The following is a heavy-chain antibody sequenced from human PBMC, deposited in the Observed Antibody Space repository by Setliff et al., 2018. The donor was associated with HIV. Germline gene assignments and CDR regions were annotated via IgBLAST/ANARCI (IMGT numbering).Heavy chain of an antibody. J-gene: IGHJ4*02. CDR2: ISGNNGKT. D-gene: IGHD5-18*01. CDR1: GYIFTSCG. V-gene: IGHV1-18*01. Sequence: ASVKVSCKASGYIFTSCGISWVRRAPGQGLEWMGWISGNNGKTNYAQNFQGRVTVTTDTSTSTVYMELRSLRSDDTAVYYCAREWRTAMVKYYFDYWGQGTLVTVSS. CDR3: AREWRTAMVKYYFDY.